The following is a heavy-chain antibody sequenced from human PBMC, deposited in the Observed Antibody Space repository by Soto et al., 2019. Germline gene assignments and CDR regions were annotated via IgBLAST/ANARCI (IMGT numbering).Heavy chain of an antibody. J-gene: IGHJ4*02. CDR3: VSQRTTVITQVYFDY. Sequence: PSETLSLSCTVSGGSVSNSNYYWGWIRQSPGKGLEWIGSVYYRGRSYSKSSVKSRITISVDTSKNQFSLNLNSVTASDTAVYYCVSQRTTVITQVYFDYWGPGALVTVSS. D-gene: IGHD4-4*01. CDR2: VYYRGRS. V-gene: IGHV4-39*01. CDR1: GGSVSNSNYY.